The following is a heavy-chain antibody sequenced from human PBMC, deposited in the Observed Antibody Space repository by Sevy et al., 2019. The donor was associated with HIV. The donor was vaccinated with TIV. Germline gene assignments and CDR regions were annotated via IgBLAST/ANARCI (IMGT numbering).Heavy chain of an antibody. J-gene: IGHJ3*02. CDR2: ISNSGTYI. CDR1: GFTFSNYI. CDR3: ARYEEDTTLVNAFDI. D-gene: IGHD5-18*01. Sequence: GGSLRLSCAASGFTFSNYIINLVRQAPGKGLEWVSSISNSGTYIYYADSVKGRFTISRENAKNSLYLQMNSLRAEDTAVYYCARYEEDTTLVNAFDIWGKGTMVTVSS. V-gene: IGHV3-21*01.